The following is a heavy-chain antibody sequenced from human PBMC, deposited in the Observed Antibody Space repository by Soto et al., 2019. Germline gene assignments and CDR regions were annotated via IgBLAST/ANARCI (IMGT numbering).Heavy chain of an antibody. J-gene: IGHJ5*02. D-gene: IGHD6-19*01. CDR3: AKLGAVAANWFDP. V-gene: IGHV3-23*01. CDR1: GFTFCSYA. Sequence: GGAPRLSCAAPGFTFCSYALSWGRPAPGKGLEWVSAISGSGGSTYYADSVKGRFTISRDNSKNTLYLQMNSLRAEDTAVYYCAKLGAVAANWFDPWGQGTLVTVSS. CDR2: ISGSGGST.